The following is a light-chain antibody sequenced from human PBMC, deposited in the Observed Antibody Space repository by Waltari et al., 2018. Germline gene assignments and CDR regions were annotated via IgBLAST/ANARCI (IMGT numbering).Light chain of an antibody. J-gene: IGKJ1*01. V-gene: IGKV1-39*01. CDR1: QSISSY. Sequence: DIQMTQSPSSLSASVGYRVTITCRASQSISSYLNWYQQKPGKAPKLLIYAASSLQSVVPSRFSGSGSGRDFTLTISSLQPEDFATYYCQQSYSTPQTFGQGTKVEIK. CDR3: QQSYSTPQT. CDR2: AAS.